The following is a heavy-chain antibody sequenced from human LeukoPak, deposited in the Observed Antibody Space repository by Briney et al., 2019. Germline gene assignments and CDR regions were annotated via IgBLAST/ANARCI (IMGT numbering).Heavy chain of an antibody. Sequence: GGSLRLSCTVSGFTVGSNSMSWVRQAPGKGLEWVSFIYSDNTHYSDSVKGRFTISRDNSKNTLYLQMNSLRAEDTAVYYCAELGITMIGGVWGKGTTVTISS. J-gene: IGHJ6*04. V-gene: IGHV3-53*01. CDR1: GFTVGSNS. D-gene: IGHD3-10*02. CDR2: IYSDNT. CDR3: AELGITMIGGV.